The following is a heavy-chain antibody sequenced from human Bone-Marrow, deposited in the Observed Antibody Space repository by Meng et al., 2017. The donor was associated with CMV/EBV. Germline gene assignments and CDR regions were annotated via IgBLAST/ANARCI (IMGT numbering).Heavy chain of an antibody. CDR3: ARRGPRYYDSNFAY. Sequence: SGPGLVKPSQNLPLTSTVSGDSISNSNYYWGWIRQPPGKGLEWIGTIYYSRSTYYNPSLKSRVTISIDTSKNQFSLRLRSVTAADTAVYYCARRGPRYYDSNFAYWGQGTLVTVSS. CDR2: IYYSRST. D-gene: IGHD3-22*01. CDR1: GDSISNSNYY. J-gene: IGHJ4*02. V-gene: IGHV4-39*07.